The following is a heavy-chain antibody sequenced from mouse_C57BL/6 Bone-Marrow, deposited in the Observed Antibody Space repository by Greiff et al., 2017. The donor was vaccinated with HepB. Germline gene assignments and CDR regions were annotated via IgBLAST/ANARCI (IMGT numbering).Heavy chain of an antibody. Sequence: EVKLVESGEGLVKPGGSLKLSCAASGFTFSSHAMSWVRQTPEKRLEWVAYISRGGDYIYYADTVKGRFTISRDNARNTLYLQLSSLKSEDTAMYYCTRDLYGAWFAYWGQGTLVTVSS. CDR2: ISRGGDYI. CDR1: GFTFSSHA. J-gene: IGHJ3*01. V-gene: IGHV5-9-1*02. D-gene: IGHD1-1*02. CDR3: TRDLYGAWFAY.